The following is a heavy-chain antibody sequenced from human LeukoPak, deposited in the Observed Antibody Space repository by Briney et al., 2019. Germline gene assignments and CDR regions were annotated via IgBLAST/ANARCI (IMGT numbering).Heavy chain of an antibody. J-gene: IGHJ6*02. CDR3: ARRGIPLFYGMDV. D-gene: IGHD6-13*01. CDR2: IYYSGST. CDR1: GGSISSSSYY. Sequence: SETLSLTCTVSGGSISSSSYYWGWIRQPPGKGLEWIGSIYYSGSTYYNPSLKSRVTISVDTSKNQFSPKLSSVTAAGTAVYYCARRGIPLFYGMDVWGQGTTVTVSS. V-gene: IGHV4-39*01.